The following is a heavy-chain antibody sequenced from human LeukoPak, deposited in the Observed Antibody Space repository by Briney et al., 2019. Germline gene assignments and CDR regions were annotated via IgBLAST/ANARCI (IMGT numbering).Heavy chain of an antibody. J-gene: IGHJ4*02. Sequence: PGGSLRLSCAASGFTFSNYAMHWVRQAPGKGLEWVAVISYDGSNKYYADSVKGRFTISRDNSKNTLYLQMNSLRAEDTAVYYCASIPLLWFGDTVTDYWGQGTLVTVSS. CDR2: ISYDGSNK. CDR3: ASIPLLWFGDTVTDY. D-gene: IGHD3-10*01. V-gene: IGHV3-30-3*01. CDR1: GFTFSNYA.